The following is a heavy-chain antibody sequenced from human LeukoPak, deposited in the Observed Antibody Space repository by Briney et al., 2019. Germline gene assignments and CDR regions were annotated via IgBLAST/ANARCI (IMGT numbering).Heavy chain of an antibody. J-gene: IGHJ4*02. CDR3: ASRELGY. V-gene: IGHV1-2*06. CDR2: INPDSGVT. Sequence: ASVKVSCKTSGYTFTGYFMHWVRQAPGQGLEWLGRINPDSGVTKYAQKFQGRVTMTRDTSISTAYMELSRLRSDDTAVYYCASRELGYWGQGTLVTVSS. CDR1: GYTFTGYF. D-gene: IGHD1-26*01.